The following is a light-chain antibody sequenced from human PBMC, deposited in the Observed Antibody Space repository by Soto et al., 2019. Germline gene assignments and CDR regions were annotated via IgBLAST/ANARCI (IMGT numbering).Light chain of an antibody. J-gene: IGLJ1*01. Sequence: QSALTQHASVSGSPGQSITISCTGTSSDVGGYNYVSWYQQHPGKAPKLIIYEVSNRPSGVSNRFSGSKSGNTASLTISGLQAEDEADYYCNSYTSKSTGVFGIGTKLTVL. V-gene: IGLV2-14*01. CDR2: EVS. CDR3: NSYTSKSTGV. CDR1: SSDVGGYNY.